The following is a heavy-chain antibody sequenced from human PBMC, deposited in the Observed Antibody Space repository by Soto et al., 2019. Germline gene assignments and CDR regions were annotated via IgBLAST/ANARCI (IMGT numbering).Heavy chain of an antibody. J-gene: IGHJ4*02. CDR1: GFTFSSYA. Sequence: GGSLRLSCAASGFTFSSYAMHWVRQAPGKGLEWVAVISYDGSNKYYADSVKGRFTISRDNSKNTLYLQMNSLRAEDTAVYYCARDYPSRGYYYDSSGYYYGSLDYWGQGTLVTVSS. CDR3: ARDYPSRGYYYDSSGYYYGSLDY. CDR2: ISYDGSNK. D-gene: IGHD3-22*01. V-gene: IGHV3-30-3*01.